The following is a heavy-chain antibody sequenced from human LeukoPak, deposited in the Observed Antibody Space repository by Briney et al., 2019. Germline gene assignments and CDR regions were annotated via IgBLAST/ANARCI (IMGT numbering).Heavy chain of an antibody. CDR1: GYTFTGYY. D-gene: IGHD3-22*01. CDR3: ARDYYDSSGYYYFDY. Sequence: ASVKVSCKASGYTFTGYYMHWVRQAPGQGLEWMGWINPNSGGTNYAQKFQGRVTMTRDTSISTAYMELSRLRSDDTAVYYCARDYYDSSGYYYFDYWGQGTLVTVSS. CDR2: INPNSGGT. V-gene: IGHV1-2*02. J-gene: IGHJ4*02.